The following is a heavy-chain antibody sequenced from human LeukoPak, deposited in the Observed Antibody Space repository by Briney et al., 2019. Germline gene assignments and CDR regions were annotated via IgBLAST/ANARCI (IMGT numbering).Heavy chain of an antibody. V-gene: IGHV3-23*01. D-gene: IGHD2/OR15-2a*01. CDR3: AKVGGRGKYFDAFDI. CDR2: ISGSGVST. J-gene: IGHJ3*02. CDR1: GFTFSSYA. Sequence: PGGSLILSCAASGFTFSSYAMSWVRQAPGKGLEWVSSISGSGVSTYYADSVKGRFTISRDNSKNTLYLQMNSLRAEDTAVYYCAKVGGRGKYFDAFDIWGQGTMLTVSS.